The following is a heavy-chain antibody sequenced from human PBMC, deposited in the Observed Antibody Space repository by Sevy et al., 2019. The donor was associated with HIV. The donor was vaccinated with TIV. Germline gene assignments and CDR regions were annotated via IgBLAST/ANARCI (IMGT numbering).Heavy chain of an antibody. CDR1: GGSISSDSFL. J-gene: IGHJ6*02. Sequence: SETLSLTCTVSGGSISSDSFLWGWIRQPPGEGLSWIGSISYSGSTYYHPSLKSRITVDVDTSKKQFSLELRSVTAADTAMYYCARHLHFYGIDVWGPGTTVTVSS. V-gene: IGHV4-39*01. D-gene: IGHD3-3*02. CDR2: ISYSGST. CDR3: ARHLHFYGIDV.